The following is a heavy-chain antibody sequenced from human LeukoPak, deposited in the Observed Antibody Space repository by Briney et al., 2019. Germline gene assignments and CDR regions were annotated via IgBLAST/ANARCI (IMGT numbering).Heavy chain of an antibody. D-gene: IGHD3-22*01. Sequence: ASVKVSCKASGYTFTGYYMHWVRQAPGQGLEWMGWINPNSGGTNYAQKFQGRVTMTTDTSTSTAYMELRSLRSDDTAVYYCARDYYYDSSGYLTWFDPWGQGTLVTVSS. CDR2: INPNSGGT. CDR3: ARDYYYDSSGYLTWFDP. CDR1: GYTFTGYY. J-gene: IGHJ5*02. V-gene: IGHV1-2*02.